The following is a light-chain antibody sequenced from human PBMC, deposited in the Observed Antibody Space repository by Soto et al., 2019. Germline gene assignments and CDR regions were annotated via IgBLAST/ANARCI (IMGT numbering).Light chain of an antibody. V-gene: IGLV2-14*01. CDR1: SSDVGGYNY. CDR3: SSYTSSSTLV. CDR2: EVS. Sequence: QSALTQPASVSGSPGQSINISCIGTSSDVGGYNYVSWYQQHPGKAPKLMIYEVSNRPSGVSNRFSGSKSGNTASLTISGLQAEDEADYYCSSYTSSSTLVFGGGTKLTVL. J-gene: IGLJ2*01.